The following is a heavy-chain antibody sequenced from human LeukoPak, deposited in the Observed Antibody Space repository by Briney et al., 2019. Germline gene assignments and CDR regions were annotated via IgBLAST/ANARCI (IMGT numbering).Heavy chain of an antibody. Sequence: GGSLRLSCAASGFTFSGSAMHWVRQASGKGLEWVGRIRSKANSYATAYAASVKGGFTISRDDSKNTAYLQMNSLKTEDTAVYYCARGQGFGELFVYYFDYWGQGTLVTVSS. CDR2: IRSKANSYAT. D-gene: IGHD3-10*01. CDR3: ARGQGFGELFVYYFDY. CDR1: GFTFSGSA. J-gene: IGHJ4*02. V-gene: IGHV3-73*01.